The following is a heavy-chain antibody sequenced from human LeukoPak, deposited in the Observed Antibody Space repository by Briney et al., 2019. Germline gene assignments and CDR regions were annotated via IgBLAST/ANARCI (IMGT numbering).Heavy chain of an antibody. CDR2: MNPNSGNT. CDR3: ARGSAVAGGGLDY. J-gene: IGHJ4*02. Sequence: ASVKVSCKASGYTFTSYYMHWVRQAPGQGLEWMGWMNPNSGNTGYAQKFQGRVTITRNTSISTAYMELSSLRSEDTAVYYCARGSAVAGGGLDYWGQGTLVTVSS. D-gene: IGHD6-19*01. V-gene: IGHV1-8*03. CDR1: GYTFTSYY.